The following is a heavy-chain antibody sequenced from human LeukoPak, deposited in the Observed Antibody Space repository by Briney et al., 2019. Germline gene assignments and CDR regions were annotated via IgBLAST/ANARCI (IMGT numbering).Heavy chain of an antibody. V-gene: IGHV1-69*05. CDR2: MIPIFGTA. CDR1: GGTFSSYA. J-gene: IGHJ4*02. Sequence: ASVKVSCKASGGTFSSYAISWVRQAPGQGLEWMGGMIPIFGTANYAQKFQGRVTITTDESKSTAYMELSSLRAEDTAVYYCARDGGDTYGDYPFDYWGQGTMVTDSS. D-gene: IGHD4-17*01. CDR3: ARDGGDTYGDYPFDY.